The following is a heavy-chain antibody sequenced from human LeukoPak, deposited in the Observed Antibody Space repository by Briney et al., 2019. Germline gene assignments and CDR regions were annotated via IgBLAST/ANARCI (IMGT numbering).Heavy chain of an antibody. CDR3: ARGTDWGYSAYAQIDY. Sequence: PGGSLRLSCAASGFTFSSYAMSWVRQAPGKGLVWVSRINRDGTTTTYAGSVKGRLTISRDNAKNTLYLQMNSLRADDTAVYYCARGTDWGYSAYAQIDYWGQGTLVTVSS. V-gene: IGHV3-74*01. J-gene: IGHJ4*02. CDR2: INRDGTTT. D-gene: IGHD5-12*01. CDR1: GFTFSSYA.